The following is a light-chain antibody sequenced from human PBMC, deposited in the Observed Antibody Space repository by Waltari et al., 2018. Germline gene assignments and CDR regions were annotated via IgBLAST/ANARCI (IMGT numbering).Light chain of an antibody. CDR1: QSVSSY. CDR3: YQHSSGFT. J-gene: IGKJ3*01. Sequence: VILTQSQATLSLSQGERATLPCRASQSVSSYLAWYQQKPGQAPRLLIHSASSRATGIPDRFSGSCSATEFTLTISSLDPEDVGVYHCYQHSSGFTFGPGTKLDIK. V-gene: IGKV3-11*01. CDR2: SAS.